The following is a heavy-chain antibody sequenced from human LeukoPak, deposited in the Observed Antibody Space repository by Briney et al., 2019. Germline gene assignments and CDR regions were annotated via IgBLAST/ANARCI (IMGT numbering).Heavy chain of an antibody. V-gene: IGHV3-23*01. CDR1: GFTFSKNW. Sequence: GGSLRLSCAVSGFTFSKNWMSWVRQTPGEGLQWVSAFSGSGTSTYYADSVKGRFTISRDDSKNTLYLYMNSLRADDTAIYYCAKASTMTTSFVFDSWGQGTLVTVSS. D-gene: IGHD4-17*01. CDR2: FSGSGTST. J-gene: IGHJ4*02. CDR3: AKASTMTTSFVFDS.